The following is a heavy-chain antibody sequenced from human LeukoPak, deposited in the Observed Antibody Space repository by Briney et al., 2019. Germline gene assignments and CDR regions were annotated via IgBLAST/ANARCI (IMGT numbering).Heavy chain of an antibody. D-gene: IGHD3-16*02. CDR1: GFTFSDAW. V-gene: IGHV3-15*05. CDR3: TTDPNFDYVWGTYRLDY. CDR2: ITSRTDGGTT. Sequence: PGGSLRLSCAASGFTFSDAWMTWVRQAPGKGLEWVGRITSRTDGGTTDYAAPVKGKFTFSRGDSKNTLYLQMNSLKTEDTAVYYCTTDPNFDYVWGTYRLDYWGQGTLVTVSS. J-gene: IGHJ4*02.